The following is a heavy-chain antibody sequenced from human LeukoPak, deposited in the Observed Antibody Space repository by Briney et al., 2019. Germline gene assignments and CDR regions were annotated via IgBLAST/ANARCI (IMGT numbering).Heavy chain of an antibody. J-gene: IGHJ4*02. CDR1: GLNIRSSW. CDR3: ARAFYSYFDY. V-gene: IGHV3-7*03. Sequence: GGSLRLSCAASGLNIRSSWISWIRQAPGKGLERVANINQDGSEKYYVDSVKGRFTISRDNAKNSLYLQMNSLRVEDTAVYYCARAFYSYFDYWGQGTLVVVST. CDR2: INQDGSEK. D-gene: IGHD2/OR15-2a*01.